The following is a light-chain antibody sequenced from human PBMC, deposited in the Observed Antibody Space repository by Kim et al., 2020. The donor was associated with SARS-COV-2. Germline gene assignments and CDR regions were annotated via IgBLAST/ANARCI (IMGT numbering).Light chain of an antibody. CDR3: QVWDSSSDHRV. V-gene: IGLV3-21*04. CDR1: NIGSKS. Sequence: PGKTARITVGGNNIGSKSVHWYQQKPGQAPVLVIYYDSDRPSGIPERFSGSNSGNTATLTISRVEAGDEADYYCQVWDSSSDHRVFGGGTQLTVL. CDR2: YDS. J-gene: IGLJ2*01.